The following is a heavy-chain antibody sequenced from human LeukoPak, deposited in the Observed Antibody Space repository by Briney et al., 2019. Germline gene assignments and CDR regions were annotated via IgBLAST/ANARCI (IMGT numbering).Heavy chain of an antibody. CDR2: INGDGRST. V-gene: IGHV3-74*01. CDR3: ARDRWVAADFHYYYGMDV. Sequence: GGSLRLSCAASGFTFSSHWMHWVRQGPGKGLVWVSRINGDGRSTNYADSVKGRFTISRDNAKNTLYLQMNSLRVEDTATYYCARDRWVAADFHYYYGMDVWGQGTTVTVSS. CDR1: GFTFSSHW. D-gene: IGHD6-25*01. J-gene: IGHJ6*02.